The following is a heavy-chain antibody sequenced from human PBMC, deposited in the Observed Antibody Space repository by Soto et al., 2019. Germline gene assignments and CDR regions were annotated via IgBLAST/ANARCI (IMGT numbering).Heavy chain of an antibody. D-gene: IGHD3-10*01. J-gene: IGHJ5*02. V-gene: IGHV4-34*01. Sequence: SETLSLTCAVYGGSFSGYYWSWIRQPPGKGLEWIGEINHSGSTNYNPSLKSRVTISVDTSKNQFSLKLSSVTAADTAVYYCRGLWFGGSTTPSGKNQFDPWGQGTLVTVSS. CDR3: RGLWFGGSTTPSGKNQFDP. CDR1: GGSFSGYY. CDR2: INHSGST.